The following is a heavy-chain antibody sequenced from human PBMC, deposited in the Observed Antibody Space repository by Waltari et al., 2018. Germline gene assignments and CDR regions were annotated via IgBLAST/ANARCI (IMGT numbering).Heavy chain of an antibody. CDR3: AKGIEDIVVVVATDDGMDV. CDR1: GFPFSSYG. D-gene: IGHD2-15*01. CDR2: IRYDGSNK. Sequence: QVQLVESGGGVVQPGGSLGPCCAASGFPFSSYGLHWVRQAPGKGLEWVAFIRYDGSNKYYADSVKGRFTISRDNSKNTLYLQMNSLRAEDTAVYYCAKGIEDIVVVVATDDGMDVWGQGTTVTVSS. V-gene: IGHV3-30*02. J-gene: IGHJ6*02.